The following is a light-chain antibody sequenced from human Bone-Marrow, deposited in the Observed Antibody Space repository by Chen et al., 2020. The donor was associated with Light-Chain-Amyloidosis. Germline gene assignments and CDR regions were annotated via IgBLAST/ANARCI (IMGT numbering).Light chain of an antibody. CDR1: QSLVDSGDGNTY. CDR2: TLS. J-gene: IGKJ4*01. CDR3: MQRIQFPLT. V-gene: IGKV2-40*01. Sequence: IVLTQTPLSLPVTPGEPASISCRSSQSLVDSGDGNTYLDWYVQKPGQSPDILIYTLSYRASGVPDRFSGSGSGAHFTLNISRVEAEDGGVYYCMQRIQFPLTFGGGTKVEIK.